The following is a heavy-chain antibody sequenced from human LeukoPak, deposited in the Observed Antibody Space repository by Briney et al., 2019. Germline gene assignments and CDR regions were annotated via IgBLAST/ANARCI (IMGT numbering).Heavy chain of an antibody. Sequence: PGGSLRLSCAASGFTFTDFYMNWVRQAPGKGLEWVSWISPTSSYMYYADSVKGRFTISRDNAKNLLYLQMYSLRAEDTALYYCVSAGDGGNSWFDTWGQGTLVTVSS. CDR1: GFTFTDFY. CDR3: VSAGDGGNSWFDT. D-gene: IGHD4-23*01. J-gene: IGHJ5*02. V-gene: IGHV3-21*04. CDR2: ISPTSSYM.